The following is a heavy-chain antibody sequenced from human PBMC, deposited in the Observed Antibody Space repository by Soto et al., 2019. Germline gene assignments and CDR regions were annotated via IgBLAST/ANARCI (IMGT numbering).Heavy chain of an antibody. J-gene: IGHJ4*02. Sequence: SETLSLTCAVSGGSISSSNWWSWVRQPPGKGLEWIGEIYHSGSTNYNPSLKSRVTISVDKSKNQFSLKLSSVTAADTAVYYCARDFRPSDYYDSSGSESSYWGQGTLVTVS. CDR2: IYHSGST. CDR3: ARDFRPSDYYDSSGSESSY. D-gene: IGHD3-22*01. CDR1: GGSISSSNW. V-gene: IGHV4-4*02.